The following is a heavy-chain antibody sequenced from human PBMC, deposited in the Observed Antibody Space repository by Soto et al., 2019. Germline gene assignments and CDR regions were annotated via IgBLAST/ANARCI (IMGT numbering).Heavy chain of an antibody. CDR3: AIYGSGSYYNPPDDY. CDR1: GYTFTSYY. CDR2: INPSGGST. Sequence: ASVKVSWKASGYTFTSYYMHWVRQAPGQGLEWMGIINPSGGSTSYAQKFQGRVTMTRDTSTSTVYMELSSLRSEDTAVYYCAIYGSGSYYNPPDDYWGQGTLVTV. D-gene: IGHD3-10*01. V-gene: IGHV1-46*03. J-gene: IGHJ4*02.